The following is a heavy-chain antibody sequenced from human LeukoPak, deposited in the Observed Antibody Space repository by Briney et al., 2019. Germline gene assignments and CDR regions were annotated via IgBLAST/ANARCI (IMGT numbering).Heavy chain of an antibody. CDR3: ARVVGYSYLYYFDY. V-gene: IGHV4-39*07. J-gene: IGHJ4*02. CDR1: GGSISSSSYY. CDR2: IYYSGST. D-gene: IGHD5-18*01. Sequence: PSETLSLTCTVSGGSISSSSYYWGWIRQPPGKGLEWIGSIYYSGSTYYNPSLKSRVTISVDTSKNQFSLKLSSVTAADTAVYYCARVVGYSYLYYFDYWGQGTLVTVSS.